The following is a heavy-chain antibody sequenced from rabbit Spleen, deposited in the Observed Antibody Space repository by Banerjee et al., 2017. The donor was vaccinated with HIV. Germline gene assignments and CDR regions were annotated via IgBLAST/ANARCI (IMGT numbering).Heavy chain of an antibody. V-gene: IGHV1S47*01. Sequence: QEQLVESGGGLVQPEGSLTLTCKAAGFDFSSNAMCWVRQAPGKGLEWIACIDLGDGSTYDASWVNGRFSISRSTSLKTVTLQMTSLTAADTATYFCARDGTGGSYFALWGPGTLVTVS. CDR3: ARDGTGGSYFAL. D-gene: IGHD8-1*01. CDR1: GFDFSSNA. J-gene: IGHJ4*01. CDR2: IDLGDGST.